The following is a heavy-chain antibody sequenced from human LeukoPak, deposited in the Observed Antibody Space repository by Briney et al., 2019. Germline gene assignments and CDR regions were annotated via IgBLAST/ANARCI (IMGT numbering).Heavy chain of an antibody. CDR3: AREDPWIQLRPADY. CDR2: IRKTTQGGTT. Sequence: GXIRKTTQGGTTEYAASVKGRFTISRDDSKSIAHLQMNSLKTEDTAIYYCAREDPWIQLRPADYWGQGTLVTVSS. J-gene: IGHJ4*02. V-gene: IGHV3-49*02. D-gene: IGHD5-18*01.